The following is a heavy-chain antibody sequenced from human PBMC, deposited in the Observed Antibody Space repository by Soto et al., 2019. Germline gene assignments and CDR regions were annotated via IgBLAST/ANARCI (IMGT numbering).Heavy chain of an antibody. V-gene: IGHV1-18*01. CDR2: TSAYNGNT. CDR3: ARDYYVGGYDYDFDY. J-gene: IGHJ4*02. CDR1: GYTFTSYG. Sequence: ASVKVSCKASGYTFTSYGISWVRQAPGQGLEWMGWTSAYNGNTNYAQKLQGRVTMTTDTSTSTAYMELRSLRSDDTAVYYCARDYYVGGYDYDFDYWGQGTLVTVS. D-gene: IGHD5-12*01.